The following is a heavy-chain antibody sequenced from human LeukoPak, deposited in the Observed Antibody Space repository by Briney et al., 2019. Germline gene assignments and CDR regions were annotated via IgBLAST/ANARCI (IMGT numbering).Heavy chain of an antibody. V-gene: IGHV3-15*01. J-gene: IGHJ4*02. Sequence: GGSLRLSCEASGFTFSPYSMNWVRQAPGKGLEWVGRIKSTTVDATPEYAAPVKGRFTISRDDSKDTVYLQMNSLKTEDTAVYYCTTGPGNSGYWGQGTLVTVSS. D-gene: IGHD4-23*01. CDR2: IKSTTVDATP. CDR1: GFTFSPYS. CDR3: TTGPGNSGY.